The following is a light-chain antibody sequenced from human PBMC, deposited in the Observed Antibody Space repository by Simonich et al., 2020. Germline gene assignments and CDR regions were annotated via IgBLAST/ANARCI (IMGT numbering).Light chain of an antibody. V-gene: IGKV1-39*01. J-gene: IGKJ2*01. CDR1: QSNSSY. CDR2: AAS. Sequence: DIQMTQSPSSLSASVGDRVTITCRASQSNSSYLNWYQQKPGKAPKLLIYAASSLQSGVPSRISCSGSGTDFTLTISSLQPEDFATNYCQQSYSTPYTFGQGTKLEIK. CDR3: QQSYSTPYT.